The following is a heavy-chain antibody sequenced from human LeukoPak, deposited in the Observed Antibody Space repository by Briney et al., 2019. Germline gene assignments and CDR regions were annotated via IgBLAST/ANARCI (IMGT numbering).Heavy chain of an antibody. CDR3: ARDGPHSGSSIYFDS. CDR2: LYYSGTT. Sequence: PSETLSLTCTVSGVSISSYYWSWIRQPPGKGLEWIGYLYYSGTTNYNPSFKSRVTISVDTSKNQFSLKLSSVTAADTAVYYCARDGPHSGSSIYFDSWGQGTLVTVST. V-gene: IGHV4-59*01. J-gene: IGHJ4*02. CDR1: GVSISSYY. D-gene: IGHD1-26*01.